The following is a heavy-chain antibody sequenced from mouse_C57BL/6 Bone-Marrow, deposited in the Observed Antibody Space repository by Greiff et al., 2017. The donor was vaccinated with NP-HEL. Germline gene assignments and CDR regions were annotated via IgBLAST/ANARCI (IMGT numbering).Heavy chain of an antibody. CDR1: GFTFSSYG. J-gene: IGHJ3*01. D-gene: IGHD2-3*01. V-gene: IGHV5-6*01. CDR3: ARDGYYVGWFAY. Sequence: EVKLVESGGDLVKPGGSLKLSCAASGFTFSSYGMSWVRQTPDKRLEWVATISSGGSYTYYPDSVKGRFTISRDNAKNTLYLQMSSLKSEDTAMYYCARDGYYVGWFAYWGQGTLGTVSA. CDR2: ISSGGSYT.